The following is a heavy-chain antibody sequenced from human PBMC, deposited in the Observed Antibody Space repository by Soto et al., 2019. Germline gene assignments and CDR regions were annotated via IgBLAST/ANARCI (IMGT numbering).Heavy chain of an antibody. CDR3: ARQVGSGQWLFDY. Sequence: QLQLQESGPGLVKPSETLSLTCTVSGGSISSSSYFWGWMRQPPGRGLEWIGSIDDSGKTYYNPSFKSRVTKSVDTSKNQFSLRLSSVTDADTAVYYCARQVGSGQWLFDYWGQGPLVTVSS. CDR2: IDDSGKT. D-gene: IGHD6-19*01. CDR1: GGSISSSSYF. V-gene: IGHV4-39*01. J-gene: IGHJ4*02.